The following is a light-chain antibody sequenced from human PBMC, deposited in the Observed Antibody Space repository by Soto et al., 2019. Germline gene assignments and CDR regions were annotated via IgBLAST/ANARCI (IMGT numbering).Light chain of an antibody. Sequence: QPVLTQSPSASASLGASVKLTCTLSSGHSSYAIAWHQQQPEKGPRYLMKLNSDGSHSEGDGIPDRFSVSSSGAERYLTISSLQSEDEADYYCQTWGTGVVFGGGTKLTVL. J-gene: IGLJ2*01. CDR1: SGHSSYA. CDR3: QTWGTGVV. CDR2: LNSDGSH. V-gene: IGLV4-69*01.